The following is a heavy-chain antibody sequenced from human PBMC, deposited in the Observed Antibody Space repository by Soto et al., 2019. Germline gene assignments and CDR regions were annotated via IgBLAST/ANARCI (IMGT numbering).Heavy chain of an antibody. V-gene: IGHV4-30-4*02. J-gene: IGHJ4*02. Sequence: SDTLSLTCSVSGASIAGGSNYWRWVRHPPGKGLELIVSIPSSGRPFYKPSLTSRGTISADSSKNQLSLQLTSVTAADTAVYYCVRDQSSGYDFALWGQGNLVT. CDR3: VRDQSSGYDFAL. D-gene: IGHD5-12*01. CDR2: IPSSGRP. CDR1: GASIAGGSNY.